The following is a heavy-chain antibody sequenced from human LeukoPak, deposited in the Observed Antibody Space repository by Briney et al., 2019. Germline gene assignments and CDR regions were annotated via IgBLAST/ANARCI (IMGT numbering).Heavy chain of an antibody. Sequence: GGSLRLSCAASGFTFSSYGMHWVRQAPGKGLEWVAVISYDGSNKYYADSVKGRFTISRDNSKNTLYLQMNSLRAEDTAVYYCARPYYYDSSGYCYDWGNYFDYWGQGTLVTVSS. J-gene: IGHJ4*02. D-gene: IGHD3-22*01. CDR2: ISYDGSNK. V-gene: IGHV3-30*03. CDR3: ARPYYYDSSGYCYDWGNYFDY. CDR1: GFTFSSYG.